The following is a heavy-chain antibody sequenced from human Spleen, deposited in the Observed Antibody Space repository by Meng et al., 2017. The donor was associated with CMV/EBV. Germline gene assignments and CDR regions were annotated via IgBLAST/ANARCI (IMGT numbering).Heavy chain of an antibody. J-gene: IGHJ4*02. CDR3: ARVSFASSTTYYFDH. CDR2: INPSGGAT. Sequence: CKASGNNFTEFYIHWVRQAPGQGLEWMGVINPSGGATAQKFQGRVTMTRDTSTTTVYLELSRLTSEDTAVHFCARVSFASSTTYYFDHWSQGTLVTVSS. D-gene: IGHD2-2*01. V-gene: IGHV1-46*01. CDR1: GNNFTEFY.